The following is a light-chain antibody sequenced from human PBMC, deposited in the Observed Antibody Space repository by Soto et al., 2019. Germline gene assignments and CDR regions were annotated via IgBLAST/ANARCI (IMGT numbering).Light chain of an antibody. Sequence: DVQMTQSPSTLSGCVGERVTITGRASQSISRRLAWYQQKPGKAPRLLIYDVSTLESGVPSRFSGSGSGTEFTLTISGLQPDDFATYYCQQYNSYSWTFGQGTKVDIK. V-gene: IGKV1-5*01. CDR1: QSISRR. CDR2: DVS. J-gene: IGKJ1*01. CDR3: QQYNSYSWT.